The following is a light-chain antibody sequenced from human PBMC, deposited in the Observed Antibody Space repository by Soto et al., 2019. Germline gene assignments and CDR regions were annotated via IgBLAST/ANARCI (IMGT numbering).Light chain of an antibody. CDR2: EVT. CDR1: SSDIGAYDY. J-gene: IGLJ2*01. CDR3: GSYASATLI. Sequence: QSVLTQPASVSGSPGQSITISCTGTSSDIGAYDYVSWFQQYPGKAPTLLIYEVTVRPSGVSSRFSGSKSGNTASLTISGLQTEDEADYYGGSYASATLIFGGGTKLTVL. V-gene: IGLV2-14*01.